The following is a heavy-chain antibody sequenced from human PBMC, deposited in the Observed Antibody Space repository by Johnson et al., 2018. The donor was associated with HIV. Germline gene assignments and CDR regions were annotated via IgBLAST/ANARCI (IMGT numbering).Heavy chain of an antibody. J-gene: IGHJ3*02. CDR3: ARVTGRTLAARYDACAI. Sequence: VQLVESGGGLVQPGGSLRLSCTASGFTFSSYAMHWVRQAPGKGLEYVSAISSSGGRTYYADSVKGRFTISRDNSKNTLYLQMGSLRDEDMAVYYCARVTGRTLAARYDACAIGGQGTMVTFSS. CDR2: ISSSGGRT. CDR1: GFTFSSYA. V-gene: IGHV3-64*07. D-gene: IGHD6-6*01.